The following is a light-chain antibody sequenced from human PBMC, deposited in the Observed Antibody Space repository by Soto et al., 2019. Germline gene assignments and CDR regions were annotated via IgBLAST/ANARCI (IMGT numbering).Light chain of an antibody. Sequence: QSVLTQPPSASGTPGQRVTISCSGSSSNIGSNTVNWYQQLPGTAPKLLIYSNNQRPSGVPDRFSGSKSGTSASLAISGLQSEDEADYYCAAWDDILNAFYVFGTGTKVTVL. CDR2: SNN. CDR1: SSNIGSNT. J-gene: IGLJ1*01. CDR3: AAWDDILNAFYV. V-gene: IGLV1-44*01.